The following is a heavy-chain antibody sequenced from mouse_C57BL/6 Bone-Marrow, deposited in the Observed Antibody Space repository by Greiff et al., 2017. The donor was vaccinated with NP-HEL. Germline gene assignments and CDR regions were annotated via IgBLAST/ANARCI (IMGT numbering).Heavy chain of an antibody. Sequence: QVQLKESGAELVKPGASVKISCKASGYAFSSYWMNWVKQRPGKGLEWIGQIYPGNGDTNYNGKFKGKATLTADKSSSTAYLQLSSLTSEDSAVYFCARSPYYYGSRGYYWYFDVWGTGTTVTVSS. CDR1: GYAFSSYW. CDR2: IYPGNGDT. J-gene: IGHJ1*03. D-gene: IGHD1-1*01. V-gene: IGHV1-80*01. CDR3: ARSPYYYGSRGYYWYFDV.